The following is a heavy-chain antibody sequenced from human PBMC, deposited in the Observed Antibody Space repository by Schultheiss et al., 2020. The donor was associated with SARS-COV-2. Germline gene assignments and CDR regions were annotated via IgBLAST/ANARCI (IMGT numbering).Heavy chain of an antibody. CDR1: GFTVSNNY. CDR3: ARDPRVGATTWFDP. V-gene: IGHV3-74*03. D-gene: IGHD1-26*01. J-gene: IGHJ5*02. Sequence: GGSLRLSCSASGFTVSNNYMNWVRQAPGRGLEWVARLSGDGSSTKYADAVKGRFTISRERGTNTLLLQMNSLRVEDTAVYFCARDPRVGATTWFDPWGQGTPVTVSS. CDR2: LSGDGSST.